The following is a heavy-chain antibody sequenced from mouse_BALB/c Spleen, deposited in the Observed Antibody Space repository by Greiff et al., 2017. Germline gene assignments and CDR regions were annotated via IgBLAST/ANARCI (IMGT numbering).Heavy chain of an antibody. CDR3: ARDDWGFAY. V-gene: IGHV5-4*02. CDR1: GFTFSDYY. D-gene: IGHD4-1*01. CDR2: ISDGGSYT. J-gene: IGHJ3*01. Sequence: EVQRVESGGGLVKPGGSLKLSCAASGFTFSDYYMYWVRQTPEKRLEWVATISDGGSYTYYPDSVKGRFTISRDNAKNNLYLQMSSLKSEDTAMYYCARDDWGFAYWGQGTLVTVSA.